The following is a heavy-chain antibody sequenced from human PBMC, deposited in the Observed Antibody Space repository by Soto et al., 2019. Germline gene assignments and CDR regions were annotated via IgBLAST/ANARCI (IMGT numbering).Heavy chain of an antibody. J-gene: IGHJ4*02. D-gene: IGHD2-15*01. V-gene: IGHV4-59*08. CDR3: ARARGARYFDY. Sequence: SETLSLTCTVSGGSISSYYWSWIRQPPGKGLEWIGYIYYSASTNYSPSLKSRVTISVDTSKNQFSLNLSSVTAADTAVYYCARARGARYFDYWGQGTLVTVSS. CDR2: IYYSAST. CDR1: GGSISSYY.